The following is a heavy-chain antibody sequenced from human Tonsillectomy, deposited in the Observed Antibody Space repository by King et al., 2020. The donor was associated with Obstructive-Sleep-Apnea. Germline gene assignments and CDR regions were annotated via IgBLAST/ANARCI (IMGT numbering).Heavy chain of an antibody. J-gene: IGHJ4*02. D-gene: IGHD2-21*02. CDR3: AGGAATAGDY. CDR2: FYHTGST. Sequence: VQLQESGPGLVKPSETLSLTCTVSNYSITSGFYWGWIRQPPGKALEGIGNFYHTGSTYYNPSLKSRVTISVDTSKNQFSLKLSSVTAADTAVYYCAGGAATAGDYWGQGTLVTVSS. CDR1: NYSITSGFY. V-gene: IGHV4-38-2*02.